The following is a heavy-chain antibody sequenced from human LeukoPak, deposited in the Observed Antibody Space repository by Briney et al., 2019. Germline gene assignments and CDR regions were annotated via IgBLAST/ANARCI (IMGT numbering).Heavy chain of an antibody. CDR1: GFTASSNY. CDR2: IYSGGST. Sequence: GGSLRLSCAASGFTASSNYMSWVRQAPGKGLEWVSVIYSGGSTYYADSVKGRFTISRDNSKNTLYLQMNSLRAEDTAVYYCARVYCGGDCYRGDAFDIWGQGTMVTVSS. D-gene: IGHD2-21*02. V-gene: IGHV3-66*01. J-gene: IGHJ3*02. CDR3: ARVYCGGDCYRGDAFDI.